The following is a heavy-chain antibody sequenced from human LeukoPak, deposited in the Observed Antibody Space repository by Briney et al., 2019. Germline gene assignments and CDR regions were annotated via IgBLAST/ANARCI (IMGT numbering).Heavy chain of an antibody. CDR2: IKQDGSEK. CDR3: ARDGPLLQGDIVVVVAAHLYYYGMDV. V-gene: IGHV3-7*01. J-gene: IGHJ6*02. Sequence: PGGSLRLSCAASGFTFSSYWMSWVRQAPGKGLEWVANIKQDGSEKYYVDSVKGRFTISRDNAENSLYLQMNSLRAEDTAVYYCARDGPLLQGDIVVVVAAHLYYYGMDVWGQGTTVTVSS. CDR1: GFTFSSYW. D-gene: IGHD2-15*01.